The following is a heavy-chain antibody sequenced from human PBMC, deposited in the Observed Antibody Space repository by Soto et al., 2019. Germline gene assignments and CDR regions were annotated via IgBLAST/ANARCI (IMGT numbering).Heavy chain of an antibody. Sequence: QITLRESGPTLVKPTQTLTLTCTFSGFSLTTRPVGVGWIRQSPGKALEWLAFAYWDDDNRYSPPLRSRLTVTKDNSKNQVVLTMTNVDPVDTATYFCAHRRQSGDWNGGFFDYWGQGTLVTVSS. V-gene: IGHV2-5*02. CDR3: AHRRQSGDWNGGFFDY. CDR1: GFSLTTRPVG. D-gene: IGHD2-21*02. CDR2: AYWDDDN. J-gene: IGHJ4*02.